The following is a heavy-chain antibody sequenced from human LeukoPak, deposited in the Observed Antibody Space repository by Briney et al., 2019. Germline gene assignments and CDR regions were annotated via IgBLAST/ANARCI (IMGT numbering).Heavy chain of an antibody. J-gene: IGHJ4*02. D-gene: IGHD2-15*01. CDR1: GFTFSSYW. V-gene: IGHV3-7*01. CDR2: IKQDGSEK. Sequence: GGSLRLSCAASGFTFSSYWMSWVRQAPGKGLEWVANIKQDGSEKYYVDSVKGRFTISRDNAKNSLYLQMNSLRAEDTAVYYCARDTPAVVVVAATPEHCFDYWGQGTLVTVSS. CDR3: ARDTPAVVVVAATPEHCFDY.